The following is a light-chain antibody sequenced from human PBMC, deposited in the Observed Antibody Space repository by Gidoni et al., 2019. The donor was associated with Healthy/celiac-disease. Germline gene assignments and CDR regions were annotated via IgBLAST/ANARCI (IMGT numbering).Light chain of an antibody. CDR1: QSSSSW. CDR2: DAS. J-gene: IGKJ1*01. CDR3: QQYNSYSWT. Sequence: DIQMTQSPSTLSASVGDRVTITCRASQSSSSWLAWYQQKPGKAPKLLIYDASSLESGVPSRFSGSGSGTEFTLTISSLQTDDFATYYCQQYNSYSWTFGQGTKVEIK. V-gene: IGKV1-5*01.